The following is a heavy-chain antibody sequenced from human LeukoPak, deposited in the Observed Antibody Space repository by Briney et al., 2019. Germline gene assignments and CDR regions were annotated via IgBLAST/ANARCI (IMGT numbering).Heavy chain of an antibody. Sequence: GGSLRLSCAASEFTFSSYSMNWVRQAPGKGLEWVAHINPDGRDTYYVDSVKGRFTISRDNAQNSMYLRMNSLRVEDTAVYYCTSWGGTTAEYFQRWGQGTLVTVSS. CDR3: TSWGGTTAEYFQR. D-gene: IGHD1-1*01. V-gene: IGHV3-7*01. CDR2: INPDGRDT. CDR1: EFTFSSYS. J-gene: IGHJ1*01.